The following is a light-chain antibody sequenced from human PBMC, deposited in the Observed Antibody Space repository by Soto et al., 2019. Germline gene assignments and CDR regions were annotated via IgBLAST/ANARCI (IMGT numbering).Light chain of an antibody. J-gene: IGKJ1*01. CDR1: QSVSIY. Sequence: EIVLTQSPATLSLSPGERATLSCRASQSVSIYLAWYQQKPGQAPRLLIYDASNRATGIPARFSGSGSGPDFTLTSSSLEPEDFAFYYWQQYLNWPGTFGQGTKVDIK. V-gene: IGKV3-11*01. CDR2: DAS. CDR3: QQYLNWPGT.